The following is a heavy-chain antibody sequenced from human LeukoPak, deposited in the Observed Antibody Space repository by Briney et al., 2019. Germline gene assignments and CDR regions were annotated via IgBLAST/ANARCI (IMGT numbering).Heavy chain of an antibody. CDR2: IWFDGSQE. Sequence: PGGSLRLSCAASGYTFTDHGMHWVRQAPGKGLEWVADIWFDGSQEYYADTVKCRFTISRDISKSILYLQMNSLRAEDTGVYYCARDLAAARLDFRGQGTLVTVSS. CDR3: ARDLAAARLDF. CDR1: GYTFTDHG. J-gene: IGHJ4*02. V-gene: IGHV3-33*01. D-gene: IGHD6-6*01.